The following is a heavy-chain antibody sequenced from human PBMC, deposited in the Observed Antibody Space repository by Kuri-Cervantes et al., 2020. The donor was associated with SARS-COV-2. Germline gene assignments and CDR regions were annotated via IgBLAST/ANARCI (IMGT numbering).Heavy chain of an antibody. D-gene: IGHD3-9*01. CDR1: GYTFTDYY. CDR2: INPNSGGT. CDR3: ARGGAARGVLRFFDWFEAFET. J-gene: IGHJ3*02. V-gene: IGHV1-2*04. Sequence: ASVKVSCKASGYTFTDYYMHWVRQAPGQGLEWMGWINPNSGGTNYAQKFQGWVTMTRDTPISTVYMELNRLRSDDTGVYYCARGGAARGVLRFFDWFEAFETWGQGTMVTVSS.